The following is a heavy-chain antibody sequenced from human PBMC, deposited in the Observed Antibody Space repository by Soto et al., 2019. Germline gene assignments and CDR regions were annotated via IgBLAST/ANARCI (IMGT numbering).Heavy chain of an antibody. CDR1: GFTVSNFY. D-gene: IGHD3-3*01. Sequence: EVQLVESGGGLVQPGGSLRLSCAASGFTVSNFYMTWVRQAPGQGLEWVSVISSGGSTYYADSVKSRFTISRDNSKNTLYLEMNSLRAGDTAVYYCARDTFGGAYDFWHGGQGTLVTVSS. CDR3: ARDTFGGAYDFWH. V-gene: IGHV3-66*01. J-gene: IGHJ4*02. CDR2: ISSGGST.